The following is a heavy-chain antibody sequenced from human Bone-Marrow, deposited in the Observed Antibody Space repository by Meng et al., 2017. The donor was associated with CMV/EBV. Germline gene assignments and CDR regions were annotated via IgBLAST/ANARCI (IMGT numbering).Heavy chain of an antibody. CDR2: ISYDAGHK. D-gene: IGHD3-3*01. V-gene: IGHV3-30-3*01. CDR1: FTFSSYA. CDR3: ARDPVPTLSVCYFDY. Sequence: FTFSSYARHWVRQARGKRLEWVAVISYDAGHKDYADYVKSRFTISRDNSKNTLYLQMNSLRAADTAVYYCARDPVPTLSVCYFDYWGQGTLVTVSS. J-gene: IGHJ4*02.